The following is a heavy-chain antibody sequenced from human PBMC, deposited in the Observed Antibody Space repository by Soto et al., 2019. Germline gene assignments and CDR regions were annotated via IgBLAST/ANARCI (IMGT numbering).Heavy chain of an antibody. CDR1: GFTFSSYA. CDR2: ISDSGGSA. CDR3: AKDLLGNDFWGGYGHAFSH. D-gene: IGHD3-3*01. J-gene: IGHJ4*02. Sequence: GGSLRLSCTASGFTFSSYAMSWVRQAPGKGLEWVSSISDSGGSAFYADPVKGRFTIFRDDSKHTLYLQMNSLRAEDTAEYYCAKDLLGNDFWGGYGHAFSHWSQGTLVTVSS. V-gene: IGHV3-23*01.